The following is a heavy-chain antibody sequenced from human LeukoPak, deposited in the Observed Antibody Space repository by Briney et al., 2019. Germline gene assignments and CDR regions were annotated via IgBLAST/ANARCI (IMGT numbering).Heavy chain of an antibody. J-gene: IGHJ4*02. D-gene: IGHD6-13*01. Sequence: GGSLRLSCAASGFTVSSNYMSWVRQAPGKGLEWVSVIYSGGSTYYADSVKGRFTISRDNSKNTLYLQMNSLRAEDTAVYYCACIAAAGTRGYFDYWGQGTLATVSS. CDR3: ACIAAAGTRGYFDY. V-gene: IGHV3-66*01. CDR1: GFTVSSNY. CDR2: IYSGGST.